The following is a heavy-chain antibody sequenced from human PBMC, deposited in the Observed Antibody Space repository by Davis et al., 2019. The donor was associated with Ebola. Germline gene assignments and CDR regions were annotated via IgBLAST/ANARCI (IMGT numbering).Heavy chain of an antibody. V-gene: IGHV1-18*01. J-gene: IGHJ4*02. Sequence: ASVKVSCKASAYTFTSYGISWVRQAPGQGPEWMGWISAYNGNTNYAQKLQGRVTMTTDTSTSTAYMELRSLRSDDTAVYYCARGSNDILTGYYDYWGQGTLVTVSS. CDR3: ARGSNDILTGYYDY. CDR1: AYTFTSYG. D-gene: IGHD3-9*01. CDR2: ISAYNGNT.